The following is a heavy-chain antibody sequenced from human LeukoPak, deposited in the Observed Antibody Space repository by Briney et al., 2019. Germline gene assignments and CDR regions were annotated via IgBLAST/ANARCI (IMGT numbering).Heavy chain of an antibody. V-gene: IGHV3-48*03. D-gene: IGHD6-19*01. J-gene: IGHJ4*02. CDR1: GFTFSSYE. CDR2: ISSSGSTI. Sequence: GGSLRLSCAGSGFTFSSYEMNWVRQAPGKGLEWVSYISSSGSTIYYADSVKGRFTISRDNAKNSLYLQMNSLRAEDTAVYYCARDRSEDGSGWLDYWGQGTLVTVSS. CDR3: ARDRSEDGSGWLDY.